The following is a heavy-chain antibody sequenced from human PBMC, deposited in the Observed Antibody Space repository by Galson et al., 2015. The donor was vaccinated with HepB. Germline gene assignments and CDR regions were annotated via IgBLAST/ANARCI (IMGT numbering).Heavy chain of an antibody. CDR2: MYTSGTT. J-gene: IGHJ6*03. Sequence: TLSLTCSVSGASISSGDYYWSWIRQPAGKGLEWIGRMYTSGTTNYNPSLKSRVTMSVDTSKNQFSLNLTSVTAADTALYYCPAARQDHYYYYMDVWGKGTTVTVSS. D-gene: IGHD6-6*01. V-gene: IGHV4-61*02. CDR3: PAARQDHYYYYMDV. CDR1: GASISSGDYY.